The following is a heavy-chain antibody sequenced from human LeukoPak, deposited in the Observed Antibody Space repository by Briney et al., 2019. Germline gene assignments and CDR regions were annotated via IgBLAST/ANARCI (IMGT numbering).Heavy chain of an antibody. CDR3: AGDYSGAGTVGATSGY. D-gene: IGHD1-26*01. V-gene: IGHV4-39*02. CDR1: GGSISSSSFY. CDR2: IYYSGNT. Sequence: SETLSLTCSVSGGSISSSSFYWGWIRQPPGKGLEWIGTIYYSGNTFYNPSLKSRVNISVDTSKNQFSMKLTSVTAADTATYYCAGDYSGAGTVGATSGYWGQGTLVTVSS. J-gene: IGHJ4*02.